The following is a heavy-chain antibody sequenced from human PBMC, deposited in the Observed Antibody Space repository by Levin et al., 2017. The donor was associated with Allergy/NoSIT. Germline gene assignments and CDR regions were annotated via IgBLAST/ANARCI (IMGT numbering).Heavy chain of an antibody. D-gene: IGHD6-6*01. Sequence: PSETLSLTCAVYGGSFSGYYWSWIRQPPGKGLEWIGEINHSGSTNYNPSLKSRVTISVDTSKNQFSLKLSSVTAADTAVYYCARGIGWGSSGHYYYYYMDVWGKGTTVTVSS. J-gene: IGHJ6*03. CDR2: INHSGST. CDR1: GGSFSGYY. CDR3: ARGIGWGSSGHYYYYYMDV. V-gene: IGHV4-34*01.